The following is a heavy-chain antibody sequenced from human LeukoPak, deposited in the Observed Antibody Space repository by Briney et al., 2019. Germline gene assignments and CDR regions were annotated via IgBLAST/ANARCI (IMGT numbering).Heavy chain of an antibody. D-gene: IGHD1/OR15-1a*01. V-gene: IGHV3-30-3*01. CDR3: AREGDNNKWSLFQH. Sequence: GGPMRLSCAASGFAFGSYAMHWVHQAPDKRLEWVALISYDGTNEYYADSVKRRFTISRDNSKNTLYLQMNSLRAEDTALYYCAREGDNNKWSLFQHWGQGTLVSVSS. CDR2: ISYDGTNE. CDR1: GFAFGSYA. J-gene: IGHJ1*01.